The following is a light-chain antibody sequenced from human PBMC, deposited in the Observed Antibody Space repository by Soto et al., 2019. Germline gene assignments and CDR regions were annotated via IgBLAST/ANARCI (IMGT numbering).Light chain of an antibody. Sequence: QSVLTQPASVSGSPGQSITISCTGTNSEVGDYNYVSWYQQHPGKAPKLMIYDVSDRPSGVSNRFSGSKSGNTASLTISGLQAEDEADYYCSSYTSSSTLVFGTGTKVTVL. CDR1: NSEVGDYNY. CDR3: SSYTSSSTLV. J-gene: IGLJ1*01. CDR2: DVS. V-gene: IGLV2-14*01.